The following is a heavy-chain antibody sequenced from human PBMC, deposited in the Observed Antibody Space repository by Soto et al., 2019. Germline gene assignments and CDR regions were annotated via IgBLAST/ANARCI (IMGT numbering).Heavy chain of an antibody. CDR1: GESFSGYY. V-gene: IGHV4-34*01. J-gene: IGHJ6*04. D-gene: IGHD1-20*01. CDR2: INHSGST. CDR3: ARGPSKPPQGTPRITGTKLAGDYHYGMDV. Sequence: SETLSLTCAVYGESFSGYYWRWIREPPGKGLEGIGEINHSGSTNYNPSLTSRVTISVATAKNQFSLKLSSVTAADTAVYYCARGPSKPPQGTPRITGTKLAGDYHYGMDVWGKGTTVT.